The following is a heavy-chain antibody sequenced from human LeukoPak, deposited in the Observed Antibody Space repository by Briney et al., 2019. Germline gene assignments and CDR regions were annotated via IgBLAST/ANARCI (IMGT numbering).Heavy chain of an antibody. CDR3: ARHYNSDQLDY. CDR2: IYYSGRT. V-gene: IGHV4-61*08. Sequence: SQTLSLTCTVSGGSISSGGYYWSWIRQPPGKGLEWIGYIYYSGRTNYNPSLKSRLTISVDMSKSQFSLKLSSVTAADTAMYYCARHYNSDQLDYWGQGTLVTVSS. CDR1: GGSISSGGYY. J-gene: IGHJ4*02. D-gene: IGHD3-9*01.